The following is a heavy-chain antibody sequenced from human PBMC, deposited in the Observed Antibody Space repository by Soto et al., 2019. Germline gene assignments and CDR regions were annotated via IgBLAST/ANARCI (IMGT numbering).Heavy chain of an antibody. CDR2: ISSSGSTI. Sequence: PGGSLRLSFAASGFTFSIYEMNLVRQDSRKGLEWVSYISSSGSTIYYADSVKGRFTISRDNAKNSLYLQMNSLRAEDTAVYFCARDPAIYSGKFDYGLDVWGRGTTVTVSS. CDR3: ARDPAIYSGKFDYGLDV. D-gene: IGHD4-4*01. CDR1: GFTFSIYE. V-gene: IGHV3-48*03. J-gene: IGHJ6*02.